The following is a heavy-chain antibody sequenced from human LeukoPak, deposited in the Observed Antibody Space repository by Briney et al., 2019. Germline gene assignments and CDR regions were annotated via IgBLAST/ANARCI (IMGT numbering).Heavy chain of an antibody. CDR3: ARSGSYAGFFDY. J-gene: IGHJ4*02. CDR2: IYYSGTT. D-gene: IGHD1-26*01. CDR1: GGSISSYY. Sequence: SETLSLTCTVSGGSISSYYWSWIRQPPGKGLEWIGYIYYSGTTNNNPSFKSRVTISVDTSKNQFSLKLSSVTAADTAVYYCARSGSYAGFFDYWGQGTLVTVSS. V-gene: IGHV4-59*01.